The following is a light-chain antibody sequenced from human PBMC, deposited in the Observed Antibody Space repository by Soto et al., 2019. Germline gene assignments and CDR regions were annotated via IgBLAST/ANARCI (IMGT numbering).Light chain of an antibody. J-gene: IGLJ1*01. Sequence: QSVLTQPASVSGSPGQSITISCTGTSSDVGAYNYVSWYQQHPGKAPKLMIYEVSNRPSGVSNRFSGSKSGNTASLSISGLQAEDEADYYCSSFARSSNLVLGNGTKLTV. CDR1: SSDVGAYNY. CDR2: EVS. CDR3: SSFARSSNLV. V-gene: IGLV2-14*01.